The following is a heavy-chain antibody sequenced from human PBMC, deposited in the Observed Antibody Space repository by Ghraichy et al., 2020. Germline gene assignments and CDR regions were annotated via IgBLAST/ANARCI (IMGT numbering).Heavy chain of an antibody. J-gene: IGHJ4*02. Sequence: GGSLRLSCTASGFTFSSYAMSWVRQAPGKGLEWVSAITGSGGSTYYADSVKGRFTISRDNSKNTLYLQMNSLRAEDTAVYYCAKDGVPASIRVFDYSGQGTLVAFSS. V-gene: IGHV3-23*01. D-gene: IGHD2-2*02. CDR3: AKDGVPASIRVFDY. CDR1: GFTFSSYA. CDR2: ITGSGGST.